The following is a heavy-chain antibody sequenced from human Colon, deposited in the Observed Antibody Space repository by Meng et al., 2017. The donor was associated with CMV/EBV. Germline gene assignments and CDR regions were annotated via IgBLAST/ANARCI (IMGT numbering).Heavy chain of an antibody. CDR3: AHGGSGYDFGAGGFDY. CDR2: VYWNDDK. J-gene: IGHJ4*02. Sequence: FSLSTVQLSVVWIRQPPGKALEWLALVYWNDDKRYSPSLKNRLTVTKDTSKNQVVLRVTNMDPVDSGTYFCAHGGSGYDFGAGGFDYWGQGTLVTVSS. D-gene: IGHD5-12*01. CDR1: FSLSTVQLS. V-gene: IGHV2-5*01.